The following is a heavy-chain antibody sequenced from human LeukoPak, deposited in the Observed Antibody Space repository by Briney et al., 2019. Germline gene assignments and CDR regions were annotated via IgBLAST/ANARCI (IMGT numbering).Heavy chain of an antibody. D-gene: IGHD2-15*01. CDR2: ITNDGSAT. CDR1: GFTFSNYW. V-gene: IGHV3-74*01. J-gene: IGHJ2*01. CDR3: ARDASPGYFDL. Sequence: GGSLRLSCAVSGFTFSNYWMHWVRQGPGKGLAWVSRITNDGSATGYADSVKGRFTISRDNAKNTLYLHMDSLSPEDSAVYQCARDASPGYFDLWGRGTLVTVSS.